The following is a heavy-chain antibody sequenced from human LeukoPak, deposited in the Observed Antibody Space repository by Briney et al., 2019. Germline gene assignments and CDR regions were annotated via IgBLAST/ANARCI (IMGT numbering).Heavy chain of an antibody. Sequence: GGSLRLSWAASGFTFSSYAMTWGRQAPGKGLEWVPANSGSGGSTYYADSVKGRFTISRDNSKNTLYLQMNSLRADDTAVYYCAKDLDAAAGTTIFHYYYYYGMDVWGQGTTVTVSS. D-gene: IGHD6-13*01. CDR1: GFTFSSYA. CDR3: AKDLDAAAGTTIFHYYYYYGMDV. CDR2: NSGSGGST. J-gene: IGHJ6*02. V-gene: IGHV3-23*01.